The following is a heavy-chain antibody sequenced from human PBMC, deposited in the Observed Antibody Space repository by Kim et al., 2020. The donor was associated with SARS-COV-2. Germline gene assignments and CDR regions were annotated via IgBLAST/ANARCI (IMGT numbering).Heavy chain of an antibody. D-gene: IGHD3-22*01. Sequence: GGSLRLSCAASGFTFSSYSMNWVRQAPGKGLEWVSSITSSSSYIYYADSVKGRFTISRDNAKNSLYLQMNSLRAEDTAVYYCARDKLDFTMIVVHYYGMDVWGQGATVTVSS. CDR1: GFTFSSYS. J-gene: IGHJ6*02. V-gene: IGHV3-21*01. CDR2: ITSSSSYI. CDR3: ARDKLDFTMIVVHYYGMDV.